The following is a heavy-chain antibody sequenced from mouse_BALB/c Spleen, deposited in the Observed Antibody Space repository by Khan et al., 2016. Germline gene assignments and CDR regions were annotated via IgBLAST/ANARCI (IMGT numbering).Heavy chain of an antibody. Sequence: EVQLKESGPSLVKPSQTLSLTCSVTGDSITSGYWNWIRKFPGNKLEYMGYISYSGSTYYNPSLKSRISITRDTSKNQYYLQLNSVTIEDTATYYCATVPSGSSKAWFAYWGQGTLVTVSA. CDR1: GDSITSGY. D-gene: IGHD1-1*01. CDR3: ATVPSGSSKAWFAY. V-gene: IGHV3-8*02. CDR2: ISYSGST. J-gene: IGHJ3*01.